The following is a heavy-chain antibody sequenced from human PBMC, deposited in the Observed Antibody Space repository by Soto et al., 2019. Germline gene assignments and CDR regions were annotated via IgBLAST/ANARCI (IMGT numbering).Heavy chain of an antibody. Sequence: QVQLVESGGGVVQPGRSLRLSCAASGFTFSTCGMHWVRQAPDKGREWVAVLSYDEKSKKYAHSVEGRFTISGDNSRNTLYLEMNSLRVEDTAVYCFVKDIYQAEDGTLLVYWGQGTLVTVSS. J-gene: IGHJ4*02. CDR2: LSYDEKSK. CDR3: VKDIYQAEDGTLLVY. CDR1: GFTFSTCG. V-gene: IGHV3-30*03. D-gene: IGHD2-15*01.